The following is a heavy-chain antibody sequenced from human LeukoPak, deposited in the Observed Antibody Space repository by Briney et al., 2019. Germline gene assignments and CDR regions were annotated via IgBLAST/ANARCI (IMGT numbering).Heavy chain of an antibody. V-gene: IGHV4-4*07. CDR3: ARGPPYYYGSGYYYYMDV. CDR2: IYTSGST. D-gene: IGHD3-10*01. Sequence: PSETLSLTCTVSGCSISSYYWSWIRQPAGKGREWIGRIYTSGSTNYNPSLKSRVTISVDKSKNQFSLKLSSVTAADTAVYYCARGPPYYYGSGYYYYMDVWGKGTTVTVSS. J-gene: IGHJ6*03. CDR1: GCSISSYY.